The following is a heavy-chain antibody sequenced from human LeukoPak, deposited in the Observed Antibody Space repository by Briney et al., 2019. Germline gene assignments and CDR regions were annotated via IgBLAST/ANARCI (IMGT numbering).Heavy chain of an antibody. V-gene: IGHV3-7*01. CDR1: GFTLSGYW. D-gene: IGHD7-27*01. Sequence: GGSLRLSCSASGFTLSGYWMTRVRQAPGKGLEWVANINLGGSAKLYVASVKGRCTISRDNAKNSLDLQMNSLKVEDTAVYYCAAWGKYNYWGQGTLVTVSS. J-gene: IGHJ4*02. CDR3: AAWGKYNY. CDR2: INLGGSAK.